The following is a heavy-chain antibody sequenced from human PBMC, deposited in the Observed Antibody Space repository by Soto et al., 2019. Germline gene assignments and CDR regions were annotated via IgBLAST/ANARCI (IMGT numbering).Heavy chain of an antibody. CDR1: GFTFSSYS. J-gene: IGHJ6*03. V-gene: IGHV3-21*01. D-gene: IGHD2-2*01. CDR3: ARVSQPHYYYYYMDV. Sequence: EVQLVESGGGLVKPGGSLRLSCAASGFTFSSYSMNWVRQAPGKGLEWVSSISSSSSYIYYADSVKGRFTISRDNAKNSLYLQMNSLSAEDTAVDYCARVSQPHYYYYYMDVWGKGTTVTVSS. CDR2: ISSSSSYI.